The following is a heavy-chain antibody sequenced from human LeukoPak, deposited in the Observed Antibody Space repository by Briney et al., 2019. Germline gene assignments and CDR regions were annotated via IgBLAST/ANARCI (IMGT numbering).Heavy chain of an antibody. J-gene: IGHJ4*02. CDR3: AGGAGWLSDY. Sequence: GGSLRLSCAASGFTFSPYWMNWVRQAPGKGLEWVALIKEDGSEELYDGSVEGRFTISRDSGKNSLYLQMNSLRAEDTAVYYCAGGAGWLSDYWGQGTLVTVSS. CDR1: GFTFSPYW. V-gene: IGHV3-7*03. D-gene: IGHD2-15*01. CDR2: IKEDGSEE.